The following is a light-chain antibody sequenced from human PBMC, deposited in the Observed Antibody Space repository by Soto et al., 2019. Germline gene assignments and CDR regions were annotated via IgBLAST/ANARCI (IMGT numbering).Light chain of an antibody. Sequence: QSALTQPASVSGSPGQSITISCTGTSSDVGNFNSVSWYQQHPGKAPKLMIYEVTDRPSGVSNRFSGSKSGNTASLTISGLQPEDEAHYYCSSYTSSTTVVFGGGTKVTVL. CDR2: EVT. CDR1: SSDVGNFNS. CDR3: SSYTSSTTVV. V-gene: IGLV2-14*01. J-gene: IGLJ3*02.